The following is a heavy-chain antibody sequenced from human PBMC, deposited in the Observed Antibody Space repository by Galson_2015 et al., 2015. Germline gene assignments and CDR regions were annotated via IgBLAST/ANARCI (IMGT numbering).Heavy chain of an antibody. D-gene: IGHD3-22*01. CDR3: AKDIGSMMVYGMDV. CDR1: GFTFADYD. J-gene: IGHJ6*02. Sequence: LRLSCAASGFTFADYDMHWVRQAPGRGLEWVSGFSWDSGNIGYADSVKGRFTISRDNAKNSLYLQMNSLRAEDTALFYCAKDIGSMMVYGMDVWGQGTTVTVSS. CDR2: FSWDSGNI. V-gene: IGHV3-9*01.